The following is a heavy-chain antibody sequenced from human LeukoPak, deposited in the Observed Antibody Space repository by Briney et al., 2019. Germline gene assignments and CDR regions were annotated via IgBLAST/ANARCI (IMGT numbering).Heavy chain of an antibody. CDR1: GFTFSSYG. J-gene: IGHJ4*02. D-gene: IGHD1-26*01. CDR3: ARIVGATDY. Sequence: GGSLRLSCAASGFTFSSYGMHWVRQAPGKGLEWVAVISYDGSNKYYADSVKGRFTISRDNSKNTLYLQMNSLRAEDTAVYYCARIVGATDYWGQGTLVTVS. CDR2: ISYDGSNK. V-gene: IGHV3-30*03.